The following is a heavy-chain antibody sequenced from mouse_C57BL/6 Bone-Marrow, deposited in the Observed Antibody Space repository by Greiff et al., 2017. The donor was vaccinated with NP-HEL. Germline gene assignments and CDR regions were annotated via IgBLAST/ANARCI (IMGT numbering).Heavy chain of an antibody. Sequence: EVKVVESGGGLVKPGGSLKLSCAASGFTFSDYYMYWVRQTPEKRLEWVAYISNGGGSTYYPDTVKGRFTISRDNAKNTLYLQMSRLKSEDTAMYYCARHCGNYLFAYWGQGTLVTVSA. V-gene: IGHV5-12*01. D-gene: IGHD2-1*01. CDR2: ISNGGGST. CDR3: ARHCGNYLFAY. CDR1: GFTFSDYY. J-gene: IGHJ3*01.